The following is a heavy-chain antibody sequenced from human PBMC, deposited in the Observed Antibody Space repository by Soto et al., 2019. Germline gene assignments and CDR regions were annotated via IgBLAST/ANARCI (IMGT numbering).Heavy chain of an antibody. CDR1: GFTFTSSA. J-gene: IGHJ4*02. CDR2: IVVGSGNT. V-gene: IGHV1-58*02. D-gene: IGHD6-13*01. Sequence: QMQLVQSGPEVKKPGTSVKVSCKASGFTFTSSAMQWVRQTRGQYLEWIGWIVVGSGNTNYAQKFQERVTITRDMSTATAYMELSSLRSEYTAVYYCASEVNRKDSSSWGYWGQGTLVTVSS. CDR3: ASEVNRKDSSSWGY.